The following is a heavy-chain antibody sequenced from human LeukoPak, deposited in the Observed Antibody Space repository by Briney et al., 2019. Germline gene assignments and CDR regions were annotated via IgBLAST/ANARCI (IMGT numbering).Heavy chain of an antibody. CDR1: GFTVSSNY. CDR2: IYSCGST. Sequence: GGSLRLSCAASGFTVSSNYMSWVRQPPGKGLEWLSVIYSCGSTDYADSVKGQFTISRDNSKNTLYLQMNGLRADDTALYYCAKGLGIFNGQPFDVWGQGTMVTVSS. J-gene: IGHJ3*01. CDR3: AKGLGIFNGQPFDV. V-gene: IGHV3-53*01. D-gene: IGHD1-26*01.